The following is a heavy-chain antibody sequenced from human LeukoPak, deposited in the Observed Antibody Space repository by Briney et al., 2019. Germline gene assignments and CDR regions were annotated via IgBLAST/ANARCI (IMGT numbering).Heavy chain of an antibody. Sequence: ATVKISCKVSGYTFIDYYMHWVQQALGKGLEWMGLVDPEDGETIYAERFQGRLTITADTSTDTAYMELSSLRSEDTAIYYCARATDKGQQLGRGWFDPWGQGTLVTVSS. CDR2: VDPEDGET. D-gene: IGHD6-13*01. CDR3: ARATDKGQQLGRGWFDP. CDR1: GYTFIDYY. V-gene: IGHV1-69-2*01. J-gene: IGHJ5*02.